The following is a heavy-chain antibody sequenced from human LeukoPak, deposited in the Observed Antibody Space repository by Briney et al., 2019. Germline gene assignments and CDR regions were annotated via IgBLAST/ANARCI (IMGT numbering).Heavy chain of an antibody. CDR3: ARKGGYYGSGSHPPNFDY. CDR1: GFTFSSYA. J-gene: IGHJ4*02. V-gene: IGHV3-30*04. D-gene: IGHD3-10*01. Sequence: HPGGSLRLSCAASGFTFSSYAMHWVRQAPGKGLEWVAVISYDGSNKYYADSVKGRFTISRDNSKNTLYLQMNSLRAEDTAVYYCARKGGYYGSGSHPPNFDYWGQGTLVTVSS. CDR2: ISYDGSNK.